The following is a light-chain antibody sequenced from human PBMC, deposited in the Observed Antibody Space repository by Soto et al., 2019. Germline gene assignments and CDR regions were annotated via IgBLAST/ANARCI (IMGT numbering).Light chain of an antibody. Sequence: DIQMTQSPSSLSASIGDRVTITCRASQGIIDYVAWFQQKPGKAPKLLIYAASTLHSGVPSRFSGSGAGTDVTLAINSLQPEDVATYYGQKYNTAPQTFGQGTKVEI. J-gene: IGKJ1*01. CDR2: AAS. CDR3: QKYNTAPQT. V-gene: IGKV1-27*01. CDR1: QGIIDY.